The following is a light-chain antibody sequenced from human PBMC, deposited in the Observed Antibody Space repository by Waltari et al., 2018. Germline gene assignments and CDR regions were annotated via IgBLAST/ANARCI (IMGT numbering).Light chain of an antibody. V-gene: IGLV1-47*01. CDR2: RNN. J-gene: IGLJ3*02. CDR3: AAWDDSLSGRV. CDR1: RSNIGSNY. Sequence: QSVLTQPPSASGTPGQRVTISCSGSRSNIGSNYVSWYQQLPGTAPKLLIYRNNQRPSGVPARFSGSKSGTSASLAISGLRSEDEADYYCAAWDDSLSGRVFGGGTKVTVL.